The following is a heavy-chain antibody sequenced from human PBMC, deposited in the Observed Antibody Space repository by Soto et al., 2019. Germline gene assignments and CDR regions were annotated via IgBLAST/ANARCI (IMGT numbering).Heavy chain of an antibody. V-gene: IGHV4-30-2*01. CDR2: IYHSGST. Sequence: SETLSLTCAVSGGSISSGGYFRSWIRQPPGKGLEWIGYIYHSGSTYYNQSLKNQVNISVDKSKNQYSMKLSSVTAADTAVYYCASGVSIQLCAHWGQGTLVTVS. J-gene: IGHJ4*02. CDR3: ASGVSIQLCAH. CDR1: GGSISSGGYF. D-gene: IGHD5-18*01.